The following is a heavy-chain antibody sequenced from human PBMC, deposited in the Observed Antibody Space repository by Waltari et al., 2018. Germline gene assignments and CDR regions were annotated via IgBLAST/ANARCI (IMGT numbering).Heavy chain of an antibody. CDR3: ARAERWLQPDY. CDR1: GDSIRTYY. V-gene: IGHV4-59*12. Sequence: QVQLQESGPGLVKPSETLSLTCTVPGDSIRTYYWTWIRQPPGKGLEWIGYIYYSGRTNYNPSLKSRVTISVDTSKNQFSLKLTSVTAADTAVYYCARAERWLQPDYWGQGTLVTVSS. D-gene: IGHD5-12*01. CDR2: IYYSGRT. J-gene: IGHJ4*02.